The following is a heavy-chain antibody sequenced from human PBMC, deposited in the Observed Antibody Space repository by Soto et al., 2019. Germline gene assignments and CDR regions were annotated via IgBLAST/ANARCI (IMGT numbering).Heavy chain of an antibody. J-gene: IGHJ3*02. V-gene: IGHV2-5*02. CDR2: IYWDDDK. CDR1: GFSLSTSGVG. CDR3: AHKPIPAAGNAFDI. D-gene: IGHD6-13*01. Sequence: QITLKESGPTLVKPTQTLTLTCTFSGFSLSTSGVGVGWIRQPPGKALEWLALIYWDDDKRYSPSLKSRLTITKDTPKTRVFLTMTNMDPWKTANNYGAHKPIPAAGNAFDIWAKGTMAPSLQ.